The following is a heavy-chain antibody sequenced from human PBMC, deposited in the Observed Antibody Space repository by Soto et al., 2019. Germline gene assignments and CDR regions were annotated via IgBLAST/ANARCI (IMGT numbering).Heavy chain of an antibody. V-gene: IGHV1-18*01. CDR2: ISAYNGNT. J-gene: IGHJ3*02. CDR3: ARVSQRITMILVVNSAFDI. D-gene: IGHD3-22*01. CDR1: GYTFTSYG. Sequence: QVQLVQSGAEVKKPGASVKVSCKASGYTFTSYGISWVRQAPGQGLEWMGWISAYNGNTNYAQKLQGRVTMTTDTSTSTAYMELRSLRSDDTAVYYCARVSQRITMILVVNSAFDIWGQGTMVTVSS.